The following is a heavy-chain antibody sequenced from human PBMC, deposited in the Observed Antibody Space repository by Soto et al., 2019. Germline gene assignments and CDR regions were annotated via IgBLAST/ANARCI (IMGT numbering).Heavy chain of an antibody. CDR2: FSGTSSTI. J-gene: IGHJ6*04. CDR1: GFTFSSDT. Sequence: GGSLRLSCAASGFTFSSDTMSWVRQAPGQGPEWLSYFSGTSSTIYYAYSVKGRFTVSSDNDKNSLYLQMNFLGDEDTAVYYCVRDAGFGMGGRGKGITVS. CDR3: VRDAGFGMGG. V-gene: IGHV3-48*02.